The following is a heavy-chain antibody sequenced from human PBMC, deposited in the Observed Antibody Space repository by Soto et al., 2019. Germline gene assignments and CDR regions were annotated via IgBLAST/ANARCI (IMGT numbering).Heavy chain of an antibody. D-gene: IGHD2-2*02. CDR2: IIPIFGTA. CDR1: GGTFSSYA. V-gene: IGHV1-69*01. CDR3: ARVGGDCSSTSCYMDNWFDP. J-gene: IGHJ5*02. Sequence: QVQLVQSGAEVKKPGSSVKVSCKASGGTFSSYAISWVRQAPGQGLEWMGGIIPIFGTANYAQKFQGRVTITADESTSTANMELSSLRSEDTAVYYCARVGGDCSSTSCYMDNWFDPWGQGTLVTVSS.